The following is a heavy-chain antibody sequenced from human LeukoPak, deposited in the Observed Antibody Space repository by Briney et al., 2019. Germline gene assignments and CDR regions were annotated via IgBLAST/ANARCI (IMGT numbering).Heavy chain of an antibody. Sequence: GGSLRLSCAASGFTFSSYAMHWVRQAPGKGLEWVAVISFDGNNKYYADSVKGRFTISRDNSKNTLYVQMNSLRADDTAVYYCARDPPWVGATYYFDYWGQGTLVTVSS. CDR3: ARDPPWVGATYYFDY. V-gene: IGHV3-30-3*01. CDR2: ISFDGNNK. D-gene: IGHD1-26*01. J-gene: IGHJ4*02. CDR1: GFTFSSYA.